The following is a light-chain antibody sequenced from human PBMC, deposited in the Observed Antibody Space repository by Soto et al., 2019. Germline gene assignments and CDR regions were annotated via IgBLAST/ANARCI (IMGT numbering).Light chain of an antibody. V-gene: IGLV1-44*01. CDR2: SNN. Sequence: QFVLTQPPSASGTPGQRVTISCSGSSSHIGSNTVNWYQQLPGTAPKLLIYSNNQRPSGVPDRFSGSKSGTSASLAISGLQSEDEADYYCAAWDDSLNGRYVFGTGTKVTVL. CDR3: AAWDDSLNGRYV. CDR1: SSHIGSNT. J-gene: IGLJ1*01.